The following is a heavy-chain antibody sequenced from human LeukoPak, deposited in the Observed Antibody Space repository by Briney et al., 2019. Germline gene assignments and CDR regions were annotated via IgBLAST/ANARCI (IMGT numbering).Heavy chain of an antibody. Sequence: SETLSLTCTVSGGSISSSSYYWGWIRQPPGKGLEWIGSIYYSGSTYYNPSLKSRVTISVDTSKNQFSLKLSSVTAADTAVYYCARFRGSSWYYYYGMDVWGQGTTVTVSS. CDR3: ARFRGSSWYYYYGMDV. CDR2: IYYSGST. CDR1: GGSISSSSYY. J-gene: IGHJ6*02. D-gene: IGHD6-13*01. V-gene: IGHV4-39*07.